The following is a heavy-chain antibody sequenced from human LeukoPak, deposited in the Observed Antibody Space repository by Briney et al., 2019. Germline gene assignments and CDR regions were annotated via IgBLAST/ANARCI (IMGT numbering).Heavy chain of an antibody. CDR3: ARGGPGFGELFGCFDY. Sequence: ASVKVSCKACGGTFSSYTISWVRQAPGQGLEWMGRIIPILGIANYAQKFQGRVTITADKSTSTAYMELSSLRSEDTAVYYCARGGPGFGELFGCFDYWGQGTLVTVSS. V-gene: IGHV1-69*02. D-gene: IGHD3-10*01. CDR1: GGTFSSYT. J-gene: IGHJ4*02. CDR2: IIPILGIA.